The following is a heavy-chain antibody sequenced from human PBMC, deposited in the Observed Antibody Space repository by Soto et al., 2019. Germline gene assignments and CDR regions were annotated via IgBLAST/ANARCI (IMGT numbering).Heavy chain of an antibody. CDR2: ISSSSSTI. V-gene: IGHV3-48*02. D-gene: IGHD4-17*01. J-gene: IGHJ6*02. CDR3: ARDGDYGDEYGMDV. Sequence: EVQLVESGGGLVQPGGSLRLSCAASGFTFSSYSMNWVRQAPGEGLEWVSYISSSSSTIYYADSVKGRFTISRDNAKNSLYVQMNSLRDEDTAVYSCARDGDYGDEYGMDVWGQGTTVTVSS. CDR1: GFTFSSYS.